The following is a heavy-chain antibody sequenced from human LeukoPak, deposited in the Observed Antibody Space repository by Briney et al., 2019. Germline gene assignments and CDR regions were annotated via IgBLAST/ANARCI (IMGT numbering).Heavy chain of an antibody. CDR2: ISYDGGNK. D-gene: IGHD6-19*01. J-gene: IGHJ4*02. CDR1: GFTFSSYA. CDR3: AKVPRQNGWFPLSDY. V-gene: IGHV3-30*18. Sequence: GRSLRLSCAASGFTFSSYAMHWVRRAPGKGLEWVAVISYDGGNKYYAESVKGRFTISRDNSKNTLYLQMNSPRAEDTAVYYCAKVPRQNGWFPLSDYWGQGALVTVSS.